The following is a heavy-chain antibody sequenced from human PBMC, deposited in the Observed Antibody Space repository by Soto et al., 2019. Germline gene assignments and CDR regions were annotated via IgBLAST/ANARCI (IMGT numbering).Heavy chain of an antibody. CDR2: IYHSGST. CDR3: ARGDYGDYLDY. Sequence: QLQLQESGSGLVKPSQTLSLTCAVSGGSISSGGYSWSWIRQPPGKGLEWIGYIYHSGSTYYNPSRKSRVTISVDRSKNQFSLKLSSVTAADTAVYYCARGDYGDYLDYWGQGTLVTVSS. D-gene: IGHD4-17*01. CDR1: GGSISSGGYS. V-gene: IGHV4-30-2*01. J-gene: IGHJ4*02.